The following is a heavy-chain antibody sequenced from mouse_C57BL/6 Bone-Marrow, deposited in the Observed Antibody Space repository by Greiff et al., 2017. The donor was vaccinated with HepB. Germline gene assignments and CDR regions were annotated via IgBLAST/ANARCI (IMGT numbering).Heavy chain of an antibody. CDR3: ASDGYYDYAMDY. Sequence: QVQLQQPGAELVRPGTSVKLSCKASGYTFTSYWMHWVKQRPGQGLEWIGVIDPSDSYTNYNQKFKGKATLTVDTSSSTAYMQLSSLTSEDSAVYYCASDGYYDYAMDYWGQGTSVTVSS. CDR2: IDPSDSYT. D-gene: IGHD2-3*01. J-gene: IGHJ4*01. V-gene: IGHV1-59*01. CDR1: GYTFTSYW.